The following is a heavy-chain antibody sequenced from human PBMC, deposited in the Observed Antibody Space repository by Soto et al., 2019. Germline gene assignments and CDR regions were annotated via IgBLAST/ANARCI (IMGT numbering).Heavy chain of an antibody. J-gene: IGHJ4*02. CDR2: ISGSGGST. Sequence: PGGSLRLSCASSGFTFISYAMTLVRQAPGKGLEWVSVISGSGGSTYYADSVKGRFTISRDNSYNTLYLQMNSLRAEDTAVYYCAKGAWPRTSYVPFDYWGQGTLVTVSS. CDR3: AKGAWPRTSYVPFDY. V-gene: IGHV3-23*01. CDR1: GFTFISYA. D-gene: IGHD3-16*01.